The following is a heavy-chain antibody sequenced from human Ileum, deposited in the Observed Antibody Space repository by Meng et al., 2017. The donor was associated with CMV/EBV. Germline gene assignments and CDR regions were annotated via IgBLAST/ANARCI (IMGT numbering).Heavy chain of an antibody. CDR2: VYYSGST. J-gene: IGHJ5*02. Sequence: GYIMIYQLASFRQPPGNGLEWMGYVYYSGSTNYNPSLKRRVTISVDTSKSEFSLRLSSVTAADTAMYYCDRDLGYCSSTSCRNWFDPWGQGTLVTVSS. CDR1: GYIMIYQ. V-gene: IGHV4-59*01. CDR3: DRDLGYCSSTSCRNWFDP. D-gene: IGHD2-2*01.